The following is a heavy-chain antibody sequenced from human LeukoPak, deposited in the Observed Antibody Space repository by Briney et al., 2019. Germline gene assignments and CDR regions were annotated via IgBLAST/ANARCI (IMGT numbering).Heavy chain of an antibody. D-gene: IGHD3-10*01. CDR1: GITFSNSA. Sequence: PGGSLRLSCVPSGITFSNSALSWVRQAPGKGLEWVSVIYSGGSTYYADSVKGRFTISRDNSKNTLYLEMNSLRAEDTAVYYCARESLYTYGSGTYFPWDYWGQGTLVTVSS. J-gene: IGHJ4*02. CDR2: IYSGGST. CDR3: ARESLYTYGSGTYFPWDY. V-gene: IGHV3-53*01.